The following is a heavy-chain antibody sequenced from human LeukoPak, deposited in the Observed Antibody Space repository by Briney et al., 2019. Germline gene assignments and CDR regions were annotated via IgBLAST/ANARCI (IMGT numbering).Heavy chain of an antibody. Sequence: SETLSLTCTVSGGSISGKYWSWIRRPPGKGLEWIGCVYYTGITNYNPSLKGRVSISIDKLNNNFSLKLTSVTAADTAVYYCATGTYAGRAHLDYWGQGSLVAVSS. CDR2: VYYTGIT. D-gene: IGHD3-10*01. J-gene: IGHJ4*02. CDR3: ATGTYAGRAHLDY. CDR1: GGSISGKY. V-gene: IGHV4-59*01.